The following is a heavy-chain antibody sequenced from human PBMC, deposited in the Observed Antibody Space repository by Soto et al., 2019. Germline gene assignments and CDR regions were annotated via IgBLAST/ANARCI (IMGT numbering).Heavy chain of an antibody. Sequence: PGGSLRLSCAASGFTFDDYGMHWVRQAPGKGLEWVAVISYDGSNKYYADSVKGRFTISRDNSKNTLYLQMNSLRAEDTAVYYCAKDEYYYGSGTFDYWGQGTLVTVSS. CDR3: AKDEYYYGSGTFDY. CDR1: GFTFDDYG. D-gene: IGHD3-10*01. CDR2: ISYDGSNK. V-gene: IGHV3-30*18. J-gene: IGHJ4*02.